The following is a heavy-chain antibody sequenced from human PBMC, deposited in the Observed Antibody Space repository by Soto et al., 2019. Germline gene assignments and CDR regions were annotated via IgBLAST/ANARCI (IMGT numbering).Heavy chain of an antibody. D-gene: IGHD4-17*01. V-gene: IGHV3-48*02. J-gene: IGHJ4*02. CDR3: ASDGATTGHWDF. CDR2: ISVSSATI. CDR1: GFTFSTFS. Sequence: EVQLVESGGGLVQPGGSLRLSCAASGFTFSTFSMNWVRQTPGKGLEWVSYISVSSATIHYADSVKGRFTISRDNAKNSLYLEMTSLRDDDTAVYYCASDGATTGHWDFWGQGVLVSVSA.